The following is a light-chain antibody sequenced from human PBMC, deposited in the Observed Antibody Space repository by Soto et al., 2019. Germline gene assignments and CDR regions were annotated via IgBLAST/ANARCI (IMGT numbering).Light chain of an antibody. V-gene: IGLV1-44*01. CDR1: GSNIGSHT. CDR3: AAWDDSLNGPV. Sequence: QAVVTQPPSASGTPGQRVTISCSGSGSNIGSHTVSWYQQLPGTAPNLLIYSNDQRPSGVPDRFSGSKSGTSASLAISGLQSEDEADYYCAAWDDSLNGPVFGGGTKVTVL. CDR2: SND. J-gene: IGLJ3*02.